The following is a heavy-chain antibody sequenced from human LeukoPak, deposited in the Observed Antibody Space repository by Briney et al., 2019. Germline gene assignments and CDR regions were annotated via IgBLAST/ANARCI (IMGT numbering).Heavy chain of an antibody. Sequence: VASVKVSCEVSGYTLTELLMHWVRPAPGKGLEWMGSFDPEDGKPIYAQKFQGRVTMTEDTSSDTAYMELSSLRSEDTAVYYCATGGRITMVRGVYYMNPFDYWGQGALVTVSS. V-gene: IGHV1-24*01. D-gene: IGHD3-10*01. J-gene: IGHJ4*02. CDR2: FDPEDGKP. CDR3: ATGGRITMVRGVYYMNPFDY. CDR1: GYTLTELL.